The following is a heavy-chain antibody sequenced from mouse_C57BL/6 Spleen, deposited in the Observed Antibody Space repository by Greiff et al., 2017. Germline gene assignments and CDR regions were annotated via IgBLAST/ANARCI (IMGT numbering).Heavy chain of an antibody. CDR3: ARGEAYYSAMDD. J-gene: IGHJ4*01. CDR1: GYTFTSYW. Sequence: QVQLQQPGTELVKPGASVKLSCKASGYTFTSYWMPWVKQRPGQGLEWIGNINPGSGGTNYTEKFKSKATLTVDKSSSTAYMQLSSLTSEDSAVYYCARGEAYYSAMDDWGQGTSVTVSS. V-gene: IGHV1-53*01. D-gene: IGHD2-12*01. CDR2: INPGSGGT.